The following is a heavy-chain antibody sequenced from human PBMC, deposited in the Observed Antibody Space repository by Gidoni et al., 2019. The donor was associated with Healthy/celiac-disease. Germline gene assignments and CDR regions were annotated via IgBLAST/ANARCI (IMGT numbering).Heavy chain of an antibody. CDR1: GFIFSRNA. CDR3: AKDGRYSSSWYMDRGAKNYYYYGMDV. J-gene: IGHJ6*02. Sequence: EVHLLESGGGLVQPGGSLSPSCSAAGFIFSRNAMTWVRQAPGKGLEWVSAIIGRGGSTYYADSVKGRFTISRDNSKNTLYLQMNSLRAEDTAVYYCAKDGRYSSSWYMDRGAKNYYYYGMDVWGQGTTVTVSS. D-gene: IGHD6-13*01. CDR2: IIGRGGST. V-gene: IGHV3-23*01.